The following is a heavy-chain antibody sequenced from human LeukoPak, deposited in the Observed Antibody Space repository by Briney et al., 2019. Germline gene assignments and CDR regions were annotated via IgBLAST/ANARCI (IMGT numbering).Heavy chain of an antibody. CDR2: ISSSGSTI. D-gene: IGHD2-21*01. Sequence: GGSLRLSCAASGFTFSDYYMSWIGQAPGKGLEWGSYISSSGSTIDYADSVKGRFTISRDNAKTSLYLQMNSLRAEDTAVYSCARAPVTSCRGVYCYPFDYWGQGTLVTVSS. CDR3: ARAPVTSCRGVYCYPFDY. CDR1: GFTFSDYY. V-gene: IGHV3-11*01. J-gene: IGHJ4*02.